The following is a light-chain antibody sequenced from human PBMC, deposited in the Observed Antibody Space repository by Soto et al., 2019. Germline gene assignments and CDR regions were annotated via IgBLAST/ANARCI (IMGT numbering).Light chain of an antibody. CDR2: GAS. J-gene: IGKJ1*01. Sequence: DIQITRSPSSLSASVRSRVTITSRESQTIANYLNWYQQRPGKAPKLLSYGASTLHSGVPSNFSGSGSGTDFTLTISGLQLEDFATYYCQQSFTTPRTFGQGTNVDLK. CDR3: QQSFTTPRT. CDR1: QTIANY. V-gene: IGKV1-39*01.